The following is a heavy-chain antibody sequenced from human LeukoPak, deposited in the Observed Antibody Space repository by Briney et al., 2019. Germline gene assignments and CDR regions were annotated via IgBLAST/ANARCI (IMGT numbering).Heavy chain of an antibody. CDR3: ARDGYSGNDGL. Sequence: SETLSLTCTVSGGSVTSSSYYWGWIRQPPGKGLEWIGYIYHSGSTKYNPSLKSRVTISVDTSKNQFSLKMSSVTAADTAVYYCARDGYSGNDGLWGQGTLVTVSS. J-gene: IGHJ4*02. D-gene: IGHD5-12*01. V-gene: IGHV4-61*01. CDR2: IYHSGST. CDR1: GGSVTSSSYY.